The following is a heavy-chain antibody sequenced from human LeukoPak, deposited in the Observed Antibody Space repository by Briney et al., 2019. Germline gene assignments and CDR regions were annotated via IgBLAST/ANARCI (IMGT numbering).Heavy chain of an antibody. CDR2: ISSSSYI. J-gene: IGHJ4*02. V-gene: IGHV3-21*01. CDR1: GFTFSSYS. Sequence: GGSLRLSCAASGFTFSSYSMNWVRQAPGKGLEWVSSISSSSYIYYADSVKGRFTISRDNAKNSLYLQMNSLRAEDTAVYYCAKDPPDGDYTIYFDYWGQGTLVTVSS. D-gene: IGHD4-17*01. CDR3: AKDPPDGDYTIYFDY.